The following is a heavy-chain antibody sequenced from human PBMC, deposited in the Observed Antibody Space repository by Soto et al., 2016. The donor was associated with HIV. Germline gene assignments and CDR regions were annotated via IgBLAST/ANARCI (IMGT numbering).Heavy chain of an antibody. J-gene: IGHJ6*02. D-gene: IGHD2-15*01. CDR3: ARDRYCSGGSCYYPGS. CDR2: IYYSGST. V-gene: IGHV4-31*03. CDR1: GGSISSGGYY. Sequence: QVQLQESGPGLVKPSQTLSLTCTVSGGSISSGGYYWSWIRQHPGKGLEWIGYIYYSGSTYYNPSLKSRVTISVDTSKNQFSLKLSSVTAADTAVYYCARDRYCSGGSCYYPGSWGQGTTVTVSS.